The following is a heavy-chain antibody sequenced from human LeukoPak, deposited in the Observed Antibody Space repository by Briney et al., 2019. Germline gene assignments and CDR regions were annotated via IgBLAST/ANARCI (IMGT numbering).Heavy chain of an antibody. CDR3: ARSGYSSGAHDY. V-gene: IGHV3-21*01. CDR2: ISSSSSYI. J-gene: IGHJ4*02. Sequence: GGSLRLSCAASGFTFSSYSMNWVRQAPGKGLEWVSSISSSSSYIYYADSVKGRFTISRDNAKNSLYLQMNSLRAEDTAVYYYARSGYSSGAHDYWGQGTLVTVSS. D-gene: IGHD6-19*01. CDR1: GFTFSSYS.